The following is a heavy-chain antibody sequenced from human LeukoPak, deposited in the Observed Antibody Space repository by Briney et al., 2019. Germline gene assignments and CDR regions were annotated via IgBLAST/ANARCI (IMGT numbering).Heavy chain of an antibody. CDR2: IHYSGSS. CDR3: ALDPNSNWFDF. CDR1: GDSTSNFY. V-gene: IGHV4-59*03. D-gene: IGHD2-8*01. J-gene: IGHJ5*01. Sequence: SETLSITCTVSGDSTSNFYWNWIRQSPGKGLEWIGNIHYSGSSVYNPSLKSRGTISIDTSRRQFFLKLNSVTAADTAVYFCALDPNSNWFDFWGPGTLVTVSS.